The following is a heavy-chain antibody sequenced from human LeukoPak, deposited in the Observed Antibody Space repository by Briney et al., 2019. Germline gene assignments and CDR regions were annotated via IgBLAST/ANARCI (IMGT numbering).Heavy chain of an antibody. CDR1: GGSITISGYY. J-gene: IGHJ4*02. CDR2: MYYAGNT. D-gene: IGHD3-22*01. V-gene: IGHV4-31*03. Sequence: SETLSLTCTVSGGSITISGYYWNWVRQHPGKALEWIGYMYYAGNTYYNPSLKGRVTISADTSRNQFSLKLTSVTAADTAVYYCARGDYYDSSGYYYVRYWGQGTQVTVSS. CDR3: ARGDYYDSSGYYYVRY.